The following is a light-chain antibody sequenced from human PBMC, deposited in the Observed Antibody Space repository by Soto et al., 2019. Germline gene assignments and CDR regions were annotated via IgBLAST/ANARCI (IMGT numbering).Light chain of an antibody. CDR1: QSVSSN. Sequence: EIVMTQSPATLSVSPGERATLSCRASQSVSSNLAWYQQKPGQAPRLLIYGASTRATGIPARFSGSGSGTAFTLIISSLQSEDVALYYCQQDNNWPMYTFGQGTKLEIQ. CDR2: GAS. CDR3: QQDNNWPMYT. J-gene: IGKJ2*01. V-gene: IGKV3-15*01.